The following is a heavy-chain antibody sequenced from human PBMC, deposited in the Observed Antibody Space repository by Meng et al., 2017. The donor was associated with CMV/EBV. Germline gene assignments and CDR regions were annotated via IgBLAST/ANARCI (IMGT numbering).Heavy chain of an antibody. Sequence: SETLSLTCTVSGGSVSSGTYYWSWIRQPPGKGLEWIGYVFYSGSTNYNPSLRSRVTISLDTSKTRFSLKLSSLTAADTAVYYCARLFTDAFDIWGQGTMVTVSS. V-gene: IGHV4-61*01. CDR2: VFYSGST. CDR1: GGSVSSGTYY. CDR3: ARLFTDAFDI. D-gene: IGHD3-10*01. J-gene: IGHJ3*02.